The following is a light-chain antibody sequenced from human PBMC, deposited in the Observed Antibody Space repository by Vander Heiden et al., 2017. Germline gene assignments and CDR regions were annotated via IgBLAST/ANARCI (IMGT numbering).Light chain of an antibody. J-gene: IGKJ4*01. Sequence: IVLAQSRATLSLSPGYRANRLCRACQGVSTYLAWYQQKPGQAPRLLIYDASNRATGVPDRFSGSGSERDFTLTVSSLEPEDFAIYYCQQRSDWPASFGGGTMVEIK. CDR2: DAS. CDR1: QGVSTY. CDR3: QQRSDWPAS. V-gene: IGKV3-11*02.